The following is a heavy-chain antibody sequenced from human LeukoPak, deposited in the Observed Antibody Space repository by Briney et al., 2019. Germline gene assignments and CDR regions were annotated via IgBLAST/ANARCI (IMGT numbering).Heavy chain of an antibody. D-gene: IGHD2-15*01. CDR2: IIGSGGTT. CDR3: AKLPRYCSGGSCYPLGMDV. J-gene: IGHJ6*04. Sequence: GPLRLSCAASGFPFISYAMSWARQAPGKGLDWVSGIIGSGGTTYYAASGKGRFTISRDNSKNTQYLQMNSLRAEDTAVYYCAKLPRYCSGGSCYPLGMDVWGKGTTVIVSS. V-gene: IGHV3-23*01. CDR1: GFPFISYA.